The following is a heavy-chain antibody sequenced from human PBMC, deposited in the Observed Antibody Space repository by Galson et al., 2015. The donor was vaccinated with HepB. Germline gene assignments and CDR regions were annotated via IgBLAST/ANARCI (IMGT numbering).Heavy chain of an antibody. CDR1: GYTFTSYY. V-gene: IGHV1-46*01. CDR3: ARGQYYYDSSGYYWAY. Sequence: SVKVSCKASGYTFTSYYMHWVRQAPGQGLEWMGIINPSGGSTSYAQKFQGRVTMTRDTSTSTVYMELSSLRSEDTAVYYCARGQYYYDSSGYYWAYWGQGTLVTVSS. J-gene: IGHJ4*02. D-gene: IGHD3-22*01. CDR2: INPSGGST.